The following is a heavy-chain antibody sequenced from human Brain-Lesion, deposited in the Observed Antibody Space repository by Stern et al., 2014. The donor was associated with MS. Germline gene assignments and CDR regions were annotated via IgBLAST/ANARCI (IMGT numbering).Heavy chain of an antibody. D-gene: IGHD2-15*01. J-gene: IGHJ5*02. CDR3: AGEEDIRYCSGGSCTGNWFDP. CDR2: IYYSGNP. Sequence: VQLEESGPGLVKPSETLSLTCTVAGGSVSSTSYAWAWIRQPPGKGLGWIGTIYYSGNPYYSPSLKSRLTISLDTSKNQFSLQLRSVTAADTAVYYCAGEEDIRYCSGGSCTGNWFDPWGQGTLVTVSS. V-gene: IGHV4-39*01. CDR1: GGSVSSTSYA.